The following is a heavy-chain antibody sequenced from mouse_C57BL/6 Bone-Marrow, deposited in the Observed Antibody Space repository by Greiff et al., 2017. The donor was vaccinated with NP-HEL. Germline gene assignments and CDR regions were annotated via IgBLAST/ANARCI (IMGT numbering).Heavy chain of an antibody. V-gene: IGHV1-4*01. D-gene: IGHD1-1*01. CDR1: GYTFTSYT. CDR3: ASTVREHYYAMDY. J-gene: IGHJ4*01. Sequence: VQLQQSGAELVRPGASVKLSCKASGYTFTSYTMHWVKQRPGQGLEWIGYINPSSGYTKYNQKFKDKATLTADKSSSTAYMQLSSLTSEDSAVYSCASTVREHYYAMDYWGQGTSVTVSS. CDR2: INPSSGYT.